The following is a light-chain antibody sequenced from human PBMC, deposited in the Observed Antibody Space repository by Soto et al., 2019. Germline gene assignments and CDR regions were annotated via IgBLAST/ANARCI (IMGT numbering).Light chain of an antibody. Sequence: QSAVTQPASVSGSPGQPITISCTGTSSDVGGYNYVSWYQQHPGKAPKLMIYDVSNRPSGVSNRFSGSKSGNTASLTISGLQAEDEADYYCSSYTSSSPLYVFGTGTKVTVL. CDR1: SSDVGGYNY. V-gene: IGLV2-14*01. CDR3: SSYTSSSPLYV. CDR2: DVS. J-gene: IGLJ1*01.